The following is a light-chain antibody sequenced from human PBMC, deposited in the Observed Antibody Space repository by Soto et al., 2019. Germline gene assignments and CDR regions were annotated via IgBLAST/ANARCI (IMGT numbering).Light chain of an antibody. CDR3: QQRSNWPLT. V-gene: IGKV3-11*01. CDR1: QRVSSY. J-gene: IGKJ4*01. CDR2: DAS. Sequence: EIVLTQSPATLSLSPGEKATLSCRASQRVSSYLAWYQQKPGQAPRFLIYDASNRATGIPARFSGSGSGTDFTLTISSLEPEDFAVYYCQQRSNWPLTFGGGTKVEIK.